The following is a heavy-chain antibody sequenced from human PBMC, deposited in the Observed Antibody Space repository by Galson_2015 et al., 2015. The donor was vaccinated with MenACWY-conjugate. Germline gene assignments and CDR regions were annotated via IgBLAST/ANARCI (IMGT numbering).Heavy chain of an antibody. CDR3: SALNSGLHY. D-gene: IGHD1-26*01. V-gene: IGHV3-33*03. CDR2: IWYDGSEK. J-gene: IGHJ4*02. CDR1: GFKFNTYG. Sequence: SLRLSCAASGFKFNTYGMHWVRQAPGKGLEWMAVIWYDGSEKYYADSVKGRFIISRDNSKNTVYLQMSSLRAGDTALYYCSALNSGLHYWGRGTLVTVSS.